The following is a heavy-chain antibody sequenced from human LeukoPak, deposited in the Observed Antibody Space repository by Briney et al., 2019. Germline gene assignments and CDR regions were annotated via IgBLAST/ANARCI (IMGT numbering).Heavy chain of an antibody. Sequence: GGSLRLSCAASGFTFSSYSMNWVRQAPGKGLEWVSSISSSSSYIYYADSVKGRFTISRDNAKNSLYLQMNSLRAEDTAVYYCARASNALVAIDAFDIWGQGTMVTVSS. CDR2: ISSSSSYI. D-gene: IGHD2-8*02. CDR1: GFTFSSYS. CDR3: ARASNALVAIDAFDI. J-gene: IGHJ3*02. V-gene: IGHV3-21*01.